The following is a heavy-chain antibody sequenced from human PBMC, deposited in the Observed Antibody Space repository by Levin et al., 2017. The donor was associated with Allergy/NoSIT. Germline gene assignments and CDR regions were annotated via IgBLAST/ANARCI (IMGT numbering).Heavy chain of an antibody. J-gene: IGHJ4*02. Sequence: GESLKISCAASGFSVSSNYMSWVRQAPGKGLEWVSVIYNDGKTYYADSVKGRFTISRDNSKNTLYLQMNSLRAEDTAVYYCAREDTGTYQGGLDYWGQGTLVTVSS. D-gene: IGHD1-26*01. CDR1: GFSVSSNY. CDR2: IYNDGKT. V-gene: IGHV3-53*01. CDR3: AREDTGTYQGGLDY.